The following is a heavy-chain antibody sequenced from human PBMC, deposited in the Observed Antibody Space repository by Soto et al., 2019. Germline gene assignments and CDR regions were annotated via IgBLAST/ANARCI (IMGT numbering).Heavy chain of an antibody. CDR2: IKSRTDGGTT. D-gene: IGHD5-18*01. V-gene: IGHV3-15*01. Sequence: ESGGGLVKAGGSLRLSCAASGFTFSNAWMSWVRQAPGKGLEWVGRIKSRTDGGTTDYAAPVKGRFTISRDDSKTTLYLQMNSLKTEDTAVYFCSTGAFSYGSDFYFYAMDVWGQGTTVTVSS. CDR1: GFTFSNAW. J-gene: IGHJ6*02. CDR3: STGAFSYGSDFYFYAMDV.